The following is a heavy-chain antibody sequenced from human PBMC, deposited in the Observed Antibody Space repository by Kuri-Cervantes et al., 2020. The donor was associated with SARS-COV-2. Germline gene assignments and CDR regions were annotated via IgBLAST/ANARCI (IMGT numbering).Heavy chain of an antibody. CDR1: GGSISSSSYY. D-gene: IGHD3-3*01. CDR3: ARQMMSSITIFGVVITRNWFDP. Sequence: ESLKISCTVSGGSISSSSYYWGWIRQPPGKGLEWIGSIYCSGSTYYNPSLKSRVTISVDTSKNQFSLKLSSVTAADTAVYYCARQMMSSITIFGVVITRNWFDPWGQGTLVTVSS. V-gene: IGHV4-39*01. CDR2: IYCSGST. J-gene: IGHJ5*02.